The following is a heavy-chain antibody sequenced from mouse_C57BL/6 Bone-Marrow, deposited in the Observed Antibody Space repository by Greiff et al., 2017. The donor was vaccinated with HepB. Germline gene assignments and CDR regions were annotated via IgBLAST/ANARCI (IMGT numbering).Heavy chain of an antibody. J-gene: IGHJ4*01. CDR1: GFTFSSYG. CDR3: ARPNWYVDYAMDY. Sequence: EVQGVESGGDLVKPGGSLKLSCAASGFTFSSYGMSWVRQTPDKRLEWVATISSGGSYTYYPDSVKGRFTISRDNAKNTLYLQMSSLKSEDTAMYYCARPNWYVDYAMDYWGQGTSVTVSS. D-gene: IGHD4-1*02. CDR2: ISSGGSYT. V-gene: IGHV5-6*01.